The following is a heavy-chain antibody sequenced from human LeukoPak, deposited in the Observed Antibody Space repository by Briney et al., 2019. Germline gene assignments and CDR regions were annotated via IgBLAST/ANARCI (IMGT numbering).Heavy chain of an antibody. D-gene: IGHD2-8*01. Sequence: SETLSLTCAVYGVSFSGYYWSWIRQPPGKGLEWIGEINHSGSTNYNPSLKSRVTISVDTSKNQFSLKLSSVTAADTAVYYCARDRDCTNGVCYPNWFDPWGQGTLVTVSS. CDR2: INHSGST. J-gene: IGHJ5*02. CDR1: GVSFSGYY. CDR3: ARDRDCTNGVCYPNWFDP. V-gene: IGHV4-34*01.